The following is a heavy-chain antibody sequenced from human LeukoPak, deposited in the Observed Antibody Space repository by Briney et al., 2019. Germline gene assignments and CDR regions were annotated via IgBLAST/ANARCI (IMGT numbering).Heavy chain of an antibody. Sequence: SETLSLTCTVSGGSISSYYWSWIRQPPGKGLEWIGYIHYTGSTNYNPSLKSRVTISVDTSKNQFSLKLSSVTAADTAEYYCARTQEAGYSSGWYDSYYYYYMDVWGKGTTVTVSS. CDR3: ARTQEAGYSSGWYDSYYYYYMDV. CDR2: IHYTGST. D-gene: IGHD6-19*01. J-gene: IGHJ6*03. CDR1: GGSISSYY. V-gene: IGHV4-59*01.